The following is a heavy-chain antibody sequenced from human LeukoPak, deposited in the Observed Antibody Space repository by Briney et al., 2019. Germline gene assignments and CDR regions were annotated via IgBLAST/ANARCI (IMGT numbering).Heavy chain of an antibody. D-gene: IGHD3-22*01. CDR3: AKDPEAQYYYDSSGYYNTYYFDY. V-gene: IGHV3-23*01. J-gene: IGHJ4*02. CDR2: ISGSGGAT. Sequence: GGSLRLSCAASGFTFSSYAMNWVRQAPGRGLEWVSAISGSGGATYYADSVKGRFTISRDNPKNTLYLQMNSLRAEDTAVYYCAKDPEAQYYYDSSGYYNTYYFDYWGQGTLVTVSS. CDR1: GFTFSSYA.